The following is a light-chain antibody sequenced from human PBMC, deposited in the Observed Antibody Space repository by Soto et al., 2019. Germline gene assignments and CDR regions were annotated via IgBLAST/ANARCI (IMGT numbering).Light chain of an antibody. J-gene: IGLJ2*01. V-gene: IGLV1-40*01. Sequence: QSVLTQPPSVSGAPGQRVTISCTGSSSNIGAGYDVHWYQQLPGTAPKLLIYGNSNRPSGVPDRFSGSKSGTSASLAITGLQAEDEADYYCQSYDSRNVVFGGGTSSPS. CDR3: QSYDSRNVV. CDR1: SSNIGAGYD. CDR2: GNS.